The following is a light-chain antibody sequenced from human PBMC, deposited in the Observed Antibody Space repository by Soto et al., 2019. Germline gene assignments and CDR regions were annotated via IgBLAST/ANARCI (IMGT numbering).Light chain of an antibody. CDR1: NSDVGGYTY. V-gene: IGLV2-14*03. J-gene: IGLJ1*01. CDR2: DVS. Sequence: QSALTQPASVSGSPGQSITISCTGTNSDVGGYTYVSWYQQHPGKAPKLMIYDVSNRPSGVSNRFSGSKSGHTASLTISGLQADDEADYYCSSYTSSSTPYVFGTGTKVTVL. CDR3: SSYTSSSTPYV.